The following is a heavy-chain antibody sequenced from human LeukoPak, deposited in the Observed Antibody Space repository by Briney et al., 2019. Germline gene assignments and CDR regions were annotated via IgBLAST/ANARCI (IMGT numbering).Heavy chain of an antibody. CDR1: GFTLSSYW. Sequence: PGGSLRLSCAASGFTLSSYWMTWVRQVPGRGPEWVANVNRDGSGTYYLDSVKGRFTISKDNAKNSLYLQMNSLRAEDTALYHCARNNGMDVWGQGTTVIVSS. CDR3: ARNNGMDV. CDR2: VNRDGSGT. J-gene: IGHJ6*02. V-gene: IGHV3-7*03.